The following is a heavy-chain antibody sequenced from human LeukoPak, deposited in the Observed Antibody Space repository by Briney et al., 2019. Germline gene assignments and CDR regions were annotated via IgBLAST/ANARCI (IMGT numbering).Heavy chain of an antibody. CDR3: VRVGIDYGDYFDY. J-gene: IGHJ4*02. CDR1: GFTVSSNY. D-gene: IGHD4-17*01. Sequence: GGSLRLSCAASGFTVSSNYMSWVRQAPGKGLEWVSIIYRDDRTFYADSVKDRFTISRDNSKKTLFLQMNSLRAEDTAVYYCVRVGIDYGDYFDYWGQGTLVTVS. CDR2: IYRDDRT. V-gene: IGHV3-66*01.